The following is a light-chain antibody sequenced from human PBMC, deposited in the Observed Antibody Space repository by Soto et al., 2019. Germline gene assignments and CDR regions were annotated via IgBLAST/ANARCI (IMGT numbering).Light chain of an antibody. V-gene: IGLV2-23*01. CDR3: CSYVGSSTFV. J-gene: IGLJ1*01. CDR2: EGS. CDR1: SSDVGNYNL. Sequence: QSALTQPASVSGSPGQSITISCTGTSSDVGNYNLVSWYQQHPGKAPKLMIYEGSKRPSGVSNRFSGSKSGNTASLTISGLQTEDEADYYCCSYVGSSTFVFGTGIKLTVL.